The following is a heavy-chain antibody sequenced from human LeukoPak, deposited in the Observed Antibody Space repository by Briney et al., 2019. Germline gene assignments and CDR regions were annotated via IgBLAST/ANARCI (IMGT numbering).Heavy chain of an antibody. CDR2: INPSGGST. Sequence: ASVKVSCKASGYTFTSYSMHWVRQAPGQGLEWMGIINPSGGSTSYAQKFQGRVTMTRDMSTSTVYMELSSLRYDDTAVYYCATNILVRDIINWFDPWGQGTLVTVSS. V-gene: IGHV1-46*01. J-gene: IGHJ5*02. D-gene: IGHD3-10*01. CDR3: ATNILVRDIINWFDP. CDR1: GYTFTSYS.